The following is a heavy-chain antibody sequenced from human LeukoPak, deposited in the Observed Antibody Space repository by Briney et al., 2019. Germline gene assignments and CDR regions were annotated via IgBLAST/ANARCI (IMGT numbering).Heavy chain of an antibody. J-gene: IGHJ6*03. CDR2: MHHSGTT. CDR1: GGSLSSGNW. CDR3: TQKDYYYMDV. V-gene: IGHV4-4*02. Sequence: PSETLSLTCAVPGGSLSSGNWWTCVRQSPGKELEWIGEMHHSGTTNNNPSVKSRVTISVDKPKNQCSLKLRSVTAADTAVYYCTQKDYYYMDVWGKGTPVTVSS.